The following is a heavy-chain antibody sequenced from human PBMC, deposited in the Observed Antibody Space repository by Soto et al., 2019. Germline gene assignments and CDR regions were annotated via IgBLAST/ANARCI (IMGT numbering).Heavy chain of an antibody. D-gene: IGHD6-6*01. V-gene: IGHV4-4*07. CDR2: IYTSGST. CDR3: ARDDQYSSSSYYYGMDV. Sequence: LSLTCTVSGGSISSYYWSWIRQPAGKGLEWIGRIYTSGSTNYNPSLKSRVTMSVDTSKNQFSLKLSSVTAADTAVYYCARDDQYSSSSYYYGMDVWGQGTTVTVSS. J-gene: IGHJ6*02. CDR1: GGSISSYY.